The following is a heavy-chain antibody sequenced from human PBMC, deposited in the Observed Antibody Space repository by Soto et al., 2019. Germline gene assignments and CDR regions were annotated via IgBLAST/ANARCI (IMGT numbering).Heavy chain of an antibody. CDR1: GYTFTSYA. CDR2: IIPIFGTA. J-gene: IGHJ4*02. Sequence: GASVKVSFKACGYTFTSYAMHWVRKAPGQRLEWMGGIIPIFGTANYAQKFQGRVTITADESTSTAYMELSSLRSEDTAVYYCARIRKQGCYGDYGCFDYWGQGTMVTVSS. D-gene: IGHD4-17*01. V-gene: IGHV1-69*13. CDR3: ARIRKQGCYGDYGCFDY.